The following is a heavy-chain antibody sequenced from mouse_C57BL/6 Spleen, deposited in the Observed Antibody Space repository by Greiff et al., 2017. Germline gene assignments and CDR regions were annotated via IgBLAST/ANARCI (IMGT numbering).Heavy chain of an antibody. CDR1: GYTFTSYW. CDR3: ARLLRSGGPY. V-gene: IGHV1-64*01. J-gene: IGHJ2*01. CDR2: IHPNSGST. Sequence: QVQLQQPGAELVQPGASVKLSCKASGYTFTSYWMHWVKQRPGQGLEWIGMIHPNSGSTNYNEKFKSKATLTVDKSSSTAYMQLSSLTSEDSAVYYCARLLRSGGPYWGQGTTLTVSS. D-gene: IGHD1-1*01.